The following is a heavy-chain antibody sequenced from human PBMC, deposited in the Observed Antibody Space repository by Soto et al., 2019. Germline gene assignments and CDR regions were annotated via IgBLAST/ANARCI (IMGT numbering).Heavy chain of an antibody. CDR2: ISSSSSTI. CDR3: ARVGSTSRTAMDV. CDR1: GFAFSSYC. J-gene: IGHJ6*02. Sequence: EVQLVESGGGLVQPGGSLRLSCATSGFAFSSYCMNWVRQAPGKGLEWVSYISSSSSTIYYADSVKGRFTISRDNAKNALDLQMNSLRDGDTAVYYFARVGSTSRTAMDVWGQGTPVTVSS. D-gene: IGHD2-2*01. V-gene: IGHV3-48*02.